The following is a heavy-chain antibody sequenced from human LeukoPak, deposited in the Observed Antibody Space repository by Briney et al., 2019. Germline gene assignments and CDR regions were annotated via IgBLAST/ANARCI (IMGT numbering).Heavy chain of an antibody. Sequence: AGGSLRLSCAASGFTFSSYWMHWVRQAPGKGLVWVSRINSDGSSTSYADSVKGRFTISRDNAKNTLYLQMNSLRAEDTAVYYCARVDEVQFLGYWGQGTLVTVSS. CDR1: GFTFSSYW. CDR2: INSDGSST. J-gene: IGHJ4*02. D-gene: IGHD3-16*01. CDR3: ARVDEVQFLGY. V-gene: IGHV3-74*01.